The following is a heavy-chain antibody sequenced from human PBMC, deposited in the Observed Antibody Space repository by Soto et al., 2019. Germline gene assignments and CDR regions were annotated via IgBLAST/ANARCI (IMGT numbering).Heavy chain of an antibody. Sequence: PSETLSLTCTVSGGSLSSSSYYWGWIRQPPGKGLEWIGSIYYSGSTYYNPSLKSRVTISVDTSKNQFSLKLSSVTAADTAVYYCARRALYCSGGSCAGFDPWGQGTLVTVSS. V-gene: IGHV4-39*01. CDR3: ARRALYCSGGSCAGFDP. CDR1: GGSLSSSSYY. J-gene: IGHJ5*02. D-gene: IGHD2-15*01. CDR2: IYYSGST.